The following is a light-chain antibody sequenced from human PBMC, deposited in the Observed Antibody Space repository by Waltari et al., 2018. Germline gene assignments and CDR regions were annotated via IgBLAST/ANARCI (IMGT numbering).Light chain of an antibody. CDR3: QQYYSTPGPT. V-gene: IGKV4-1*01. CDR1: QSVLYSSNNKNY. CDR2: WAS. Sequence: DIVMTQSPDSLAVSLGERVTINCKSSQSVLYSSNNKNYLAWYQQKPGQPPKLLIYWASTRESGVPDRFSGSGSGTDFTLTINSLQAEDVAVYYCQQYYSTPGPTFGGGTKVEIK. J-gene: IGKJ4*01.